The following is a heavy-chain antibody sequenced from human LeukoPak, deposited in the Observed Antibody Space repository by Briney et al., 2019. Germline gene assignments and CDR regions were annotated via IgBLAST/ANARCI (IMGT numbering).Heavy chain of an antibody. Sequence: GGSLRLSCAASGSGFTFNNYWMHWVRQAPGKGLVWVSRINSDGSSTTYADSVKGRFTISRDSAKNTLYLQMSNLRAEDTAVYYCARPIGSGSYYSYYYAMDVWGQGTTVTVSS. D-gene: IGHD3-10*01. V-gene: IGHV3-74*01. CDR2: INSDGSST. CDR1: GSGFTFNNYW. J-gene: IGHJ6*02. CDR3: ARPIGSGSYYSYYYAMDV.